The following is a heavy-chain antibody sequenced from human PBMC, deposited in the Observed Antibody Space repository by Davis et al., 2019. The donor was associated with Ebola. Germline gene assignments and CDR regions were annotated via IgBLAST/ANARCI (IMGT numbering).Heavy chain of an antibody. D-gene: IGHD4-17*01. Sequence: ASVKVSCKASGYTFTSYNINWVRQAPGQGLEWMGWISVDKSNTRYTQNLQGRVTMTTDTSTSTAYMELRSLRSYDTAVYYCARGGMTTVTPFDYWGQGTLVTVSS. J-gene: IGHJ4*02. CDR2: ISVDKSNT. V-gene: IGHV1-18*04. CDR3: ARGGMTTVTPFDY. CDR1: GYTFTSYN.